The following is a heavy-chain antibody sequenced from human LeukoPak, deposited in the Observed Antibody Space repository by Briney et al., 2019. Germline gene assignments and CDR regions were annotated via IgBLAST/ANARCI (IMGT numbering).Heavy chain of an antibody. V-gene: IGHV5-51*01. CDR2: IYPGDSDT. J-gene: IGHJ4*02. CDR3: ARGDYDILTGYPTHDY. D-gene: IGHD3-9*01. CDR1: GYSFTSYW. Sequence: GESLKISCKGSGYSFTSYWIGWVRQMPGKGLEWMGIIYPGDSDTRYSPSFQGQVTISADKSISTAYLQWSSLKASDTAMYYCARGDYDILTGYPTHDYWGQGTLVTVSS.